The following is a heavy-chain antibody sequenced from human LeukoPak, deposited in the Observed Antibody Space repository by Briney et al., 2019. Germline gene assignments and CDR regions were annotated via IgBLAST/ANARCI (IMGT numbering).Heavy chain of an antibody. CDR3: ARDFIADSGGLGDY. J-gene: IGHJ4*02. CDR1: GFTFSSYG. V-gene: IGHV3-23*01. Sequence: GRSLRLSCAASGFTFSSYGMHWVRQAPGKGLEWVSGISGSGGTTYNADSVKGRFTISRDNSKNTLYLQMNSLRAEDTAVYYCARDFIADSGGLGDYWGQGTLVTVSS. D-gene: IGHD6-19*01. CDR2: ISGSGGTT.